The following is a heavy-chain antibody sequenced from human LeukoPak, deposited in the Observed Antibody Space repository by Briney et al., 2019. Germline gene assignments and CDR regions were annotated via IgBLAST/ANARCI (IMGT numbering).Heavy chain of an antibody. J-gene: IGHJ2*01. V-gene: IGHV3-30*18. Sequence: PGGSLRLSCAASGFTFSSYGMHWVRQAPGKGLEWVAVISYDGSNKYYADSVKGRFTISRDNSKNTLYLQMNSLRAEDTAVYYCAKDGLYYYYDSSGYYTGPGDWYFDLWGRGTLVTVSS. CDR2: ISYDGSNK. CDR3: AKDGLYYYYDSSGYYTGPGDWYFDL. CDR1: GFTFSSYG. D-gene: IGHD3-22*01.